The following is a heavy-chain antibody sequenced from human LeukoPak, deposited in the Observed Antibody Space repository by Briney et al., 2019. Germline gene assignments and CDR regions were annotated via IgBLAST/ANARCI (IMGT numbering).Heavy chain of an antibody. CDR1: GFTFSSHW. J-gene: IGHJ4*02. CDR2: VKQNGNEK. D-gene: IGHD4-17*01. CDR3: ARVSLNGCDTADY. V-gene: IGHV3-7*01. Sequence: GGSLRLSCAASGFTFSSHWMSWVRQAPGKGLEWVANVKQNGNEKNYVDSVKGRFTISRDNAKNSLFLQMNSLRAEDTAVYYCARVSLNGCDTADYWGQGTLVTVSS.